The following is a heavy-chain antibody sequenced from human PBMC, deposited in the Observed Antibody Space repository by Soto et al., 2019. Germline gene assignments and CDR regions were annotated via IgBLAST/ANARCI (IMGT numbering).Heavy chain of an antibody. CDR1: GVSISSSIYC. CDR3: ARLASIGYLLFDY. V-gene: IGHV4-39*01. CDR2: IYYSGST. J-gene: IGHJ4*02. Sequence: AETLSLTCTVAGVSISSSIYCLGWIRQPPGKGLEWIGSIYYSGSTYYNPSLKSRVTISVDTSKNQFSLKLSSVTAADTAVYYCARLASIGYLLFDYWGQGTLVTVSS. D-gene: IGHD3-22*01.